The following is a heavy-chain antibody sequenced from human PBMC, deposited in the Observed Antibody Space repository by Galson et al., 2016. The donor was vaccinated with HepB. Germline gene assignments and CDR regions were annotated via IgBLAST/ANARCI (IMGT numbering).Heavy chain of an antibody. CDR1: GFTFSSYA. CDR2: ISGSGRST. J-gene: IGHJ6*02. Sequence: SLRLSCAASGFTFSSYAMSWVRQAPGKGLELVSSISGSGRSTYYADSVKGRYAISRDNSKNTLNLQMNSLRGEDTAVYYCARDPMATRYYYYGMDVWGQGTTVTVSS. V-gene: IGHV3-23*01. D-gene: IGHD5-24*01. CDR3: ARDPMATRYYYYGMDV.